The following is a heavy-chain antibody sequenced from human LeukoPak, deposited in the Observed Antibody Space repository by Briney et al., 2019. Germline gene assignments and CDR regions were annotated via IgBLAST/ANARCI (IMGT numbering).Heavy chain of an antibody. CDR2: ISGSGGST. Sequence: GGSLRLSCAASGFTFSSYAMSWVRQAPGKGLEWVSAISGSGGSTYYADSVKGRFTISRDNSKNTLYLQMNSLRAEDTAVYYCAKLDIVVVVAASSAFDIWSQGTMVTVSS. D-gene: IGHD2-15*01. V-gene: IGHV3-23*01. J-gene: IGHJ3*02. CDR3: AKLDIVVVVAASSAFDI. CDR1: GFTFSSYA.